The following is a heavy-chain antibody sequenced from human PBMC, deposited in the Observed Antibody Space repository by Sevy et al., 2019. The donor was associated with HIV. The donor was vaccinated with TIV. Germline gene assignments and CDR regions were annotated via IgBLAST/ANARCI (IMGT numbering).Heavy chain of an antibody. J-gene: IGHJ6*03. CDR2: MNPHSGKV. Sequence: ASVKVSCKASGYPFTSSDIYWVRQAAGQGLEWMGWMNPHSGKVGYAQQFQGPVTMTRDTSISTVFMELRSLRSEDTAIYYCARGGHPYYYYYMDVWGKGTTVTVSS. CDR3: ARGGHPYYYYYMDV. CDR1: GYPFTSSD. V-gene: IGHV1-8*01.